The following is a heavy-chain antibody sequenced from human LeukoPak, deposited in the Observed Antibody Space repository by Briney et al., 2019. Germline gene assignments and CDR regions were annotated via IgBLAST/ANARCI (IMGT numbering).Heavy chain of an antibody. D-gene: IGHD3/OR15-3a*01. J-gene: IGHJ4*02. CDR2: TSYSGST. Sequence: SETLSLTCTVSGASISTNNYFWGWIRQPPGKGLEWIGTTSYSGSTYYNPSLKSRVTISVDTSKNQFSLKLSSVIAADTAVFYCARLPYTGLLIDCWGQGTLVTVSS. V-gene: IGHV4-39*01. CDR3: ARLPYTGLLIDC. CDR1: GASISTNNYF.